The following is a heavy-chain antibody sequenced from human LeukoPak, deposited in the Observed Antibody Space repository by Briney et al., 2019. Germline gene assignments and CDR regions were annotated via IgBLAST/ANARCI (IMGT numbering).Heavy chain of an antibody. J-gene: IGHJ5*02. V-gene: IGHV4-59*01. Sequence: PSETLSLTCTVSGGSISSYYWSWIRQPPGKGLEWIGYIYYSGSTNYNPSLKSRVTISVDTSKNQFSLKLSSVTAADTAVYCCARGEWDTMVRGVMEYWAWGQGTLVTVSS. CDR3: ARGEWDTMVRGVMEYWA. CDR2: IYYSGST. D-gene: IGHD3-10*01. CDR1: GGSISSYY.